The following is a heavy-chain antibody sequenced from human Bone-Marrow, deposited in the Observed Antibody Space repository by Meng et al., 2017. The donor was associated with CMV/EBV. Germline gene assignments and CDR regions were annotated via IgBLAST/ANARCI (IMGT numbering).Heavy chain of an antibody. D-gene: IGHD6-13*01. Sequence: SETLSLTCTVSGGSISSYYWSWIRQPPGKGLEWIGYIYYSGSTNYNPSLKSRVTISVDTSKNQFSLKLSSVTAADTAVYYCAGVGHGQQLVIDYWGQGTLVTVSS. V-gene: IGHV4-59*01. CDR1: GGSISSYY. J-gene: IGHJ4*02. CDR3: AGVGHGQQLVIDY. CDR2: IYYSGST.